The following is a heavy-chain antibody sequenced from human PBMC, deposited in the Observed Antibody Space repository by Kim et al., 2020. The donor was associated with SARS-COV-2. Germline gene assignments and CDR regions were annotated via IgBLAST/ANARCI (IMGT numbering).Heavy chain of an antibody. CDR3: ARVLGGDDFWSGYYTDYYYGMDV. J-gene: IGHJ6*02. D-gene: IGHD3-3*01. V-gene: IGHV4-4*07. CDR2: IYTSGST. Sequence: SETLSLTCTVSGGSISSYYWSWIRQPAGKGLEWIGRIYTSGSTNYNPSLKSRVTMSVDTSKNQFSLKLSSVTAADTAVYYCARVLGGDDFWSGYYTDYYYGMDVWGQGTTVTVSS. CDR1: GGSISSYY.